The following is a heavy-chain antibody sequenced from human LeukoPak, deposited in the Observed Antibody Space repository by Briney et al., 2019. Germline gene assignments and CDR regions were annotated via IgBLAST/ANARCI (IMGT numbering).Heavy chain of an antibody. Sequence: KPSETLSLTCTVSGYSISSGYFWGWIRQPPGKGLEWVGTIFHSGNTYYNPSLKSRVTISVATSKNQFSLKLSSVTAADTAVYYCAREVEGPGVYYYYYMDVWGKGTTVTISS. J-gene: IGHJ6*03. CDR2: IFHSGNT. CDR3: AREVEGPGVYYYYYMDV. CDR1: GYSISSGYF. V-gene: IGHV4-38-2*02.